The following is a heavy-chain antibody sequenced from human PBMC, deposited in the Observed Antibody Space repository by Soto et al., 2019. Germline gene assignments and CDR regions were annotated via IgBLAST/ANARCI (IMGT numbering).Heavy chain of an antibody. CDR1: GGSINSYY. CDR3: ARVGKLELQGGALDI. J-gene: IGHJ3*02. D-gene: IGHD1-7*01. V-gene: IGHV4-4*07. CDR2: IYTSGST. Sequence: SETMSLTCTVSGGSINSYYWSWIRQKAGKGLEWIGRIYTSGSTNYNPSLKSRVTMSVDTSKNQFSLKLSSVTAADTAVYYCARVGKLELQGGALDISGQGIMGTFSS.